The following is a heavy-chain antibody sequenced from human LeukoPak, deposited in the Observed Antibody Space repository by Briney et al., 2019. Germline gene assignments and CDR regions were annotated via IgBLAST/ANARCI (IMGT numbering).Heavy chain of an antibody. CDR3: ASGRILSGVDY. CDR1: GFTFSSYW. Sequence: PGGSLRLSCAASGFTFSSYWMSWVRQAPGKGLEWVANIKQDGSEKYYVDSVKGRFTISRDNAKNSPYLQMNSLRAENTAVYYCASGRILSGVDYWGQGTLVTVSS. V-gene: IGHV3-7*01. CDR2: IKQDGSEK. J-gene: IGHJ4*02. D-gene: IGHD2-21*01.